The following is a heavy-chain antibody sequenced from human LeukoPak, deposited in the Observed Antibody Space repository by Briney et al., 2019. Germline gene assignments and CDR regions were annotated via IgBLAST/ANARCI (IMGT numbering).Heavy chain of an antibody. CDR1: GYSISSGYY. CDR3: ARDQSNEGFDP. CDR2: IYHSGST. J-gene: IGHJ5*02. D-gene: IGHD1-1*01. V-gene: IGHV4-38-2*02. Sequence: SETLSLTCTVSGYSISSGYYWGWIRQPPGKGLEWIGSIYHSGSTYYNPSLKSRVTISVDTSKNQFSLKLSSVTAADTAVYYCARDQSNEGFDPWGQGTLVTVSS.